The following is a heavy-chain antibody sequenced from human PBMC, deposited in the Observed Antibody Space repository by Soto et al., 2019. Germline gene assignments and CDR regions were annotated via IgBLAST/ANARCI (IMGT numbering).Heavy chain of an antibody. CDR1: GFSLSTSGVG. CDR3: AHSLYDYVWGTNWFDP. J-gene: IGHJ5*02. Sequence: QITLKESGPTLVKPTQTLTLTCTFSGFSLSTSGVGVGWIRQPPGKALEWLALIYWDDDKRYSPSLKSRLTITKDTSKNQMVLTMTNMDPVYTATYYCAHSLYDYVWGTNWFDPWGQGTLVTVSS. CDR2: IYWDDDK. V-gene: IGHV2-5*02. D-gene: IGHD3-16*01.